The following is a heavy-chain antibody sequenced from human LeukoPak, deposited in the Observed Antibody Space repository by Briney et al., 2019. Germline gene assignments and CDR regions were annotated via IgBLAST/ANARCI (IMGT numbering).Heavy chain of an antibody. J-gene: IGHJ4*02. CDR1: GFTFSSYH. V-gene: IGHV3-23*01. CDR2: ISGSGGST. Sequence: GGSLRLSCAASGFTFSSYHMSWVRQAPGKGPEWVSAISGSGGSTYYADSVKGRFTISRDNSKNTLYLQMNSLRAEDTAVYYCAKQSDIVVVVAALDYWGQGTLVTVSS. D-gene: IGHD2-15*01. CDR3: AKQSDIVVVVAALDY.